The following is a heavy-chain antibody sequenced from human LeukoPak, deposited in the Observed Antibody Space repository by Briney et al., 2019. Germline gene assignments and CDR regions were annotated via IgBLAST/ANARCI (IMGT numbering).Heavy chain of an antibody. CDR1: GGSITSGDYY. CDR2: IYYSGST. V-gene: IGHV4-30-4*01. D-gene: IGHD3-3*01. Sequence: SETLSLTCNVSGGSITSGDYYWSWIRQPPGKGLEWIGYIYYSGSTYYNTPLKSRATISVATSKNQYSLKLSSVTAADTAVYYCARVEIFGVANLPWGIESWGRGTLVTVSS. CDR3: ARVEIFGVANLPWGIES. J-gene: IGHJ5*01.